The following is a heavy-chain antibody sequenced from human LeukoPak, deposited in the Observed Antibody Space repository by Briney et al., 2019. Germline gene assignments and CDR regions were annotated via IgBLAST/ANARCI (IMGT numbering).Heavy chain of an antibody. Sequence: PGGSLRLSCATSGFTFSNAWMNWVRQAPGKGLEWVGRIRSNSDGGTIDYAAPVKGKFTLSRDDSKTTLYLQMNSLQTEDTAVYYCATDFYDSTWGQGTLVTVSS. CDR2: IRSNSDGGTI. CDR3: ATDFYDST. V-gene: IGHV3-15*07. CDR1: GFTFSNAW. J-gene: IGHJ5*02. D-gene: IGHD3-22*01.